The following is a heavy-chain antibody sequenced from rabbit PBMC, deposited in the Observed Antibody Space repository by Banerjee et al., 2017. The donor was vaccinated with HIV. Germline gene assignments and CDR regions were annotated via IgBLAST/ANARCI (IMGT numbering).Heavy chain of an antibody. CDR1: GFDFSSYG. CDR2: IDLVFGST. CDR3: VRGASSSGYYSL. Sequence: QEQLVEFGGGLVTLGGSLTLSCKASGFDFSSYGVSWVRQAPGKGLEWIGYIDLVFGSTFYATWVNGRFTISSHNAQNTLYLQVNSLTAADTATYFCVRGASSSGYYSLWGQGTLVTDS. J-gene: IGHJ3*01. V-gene: IGHV1S47*01. D-gene: IGHD1-1*01.